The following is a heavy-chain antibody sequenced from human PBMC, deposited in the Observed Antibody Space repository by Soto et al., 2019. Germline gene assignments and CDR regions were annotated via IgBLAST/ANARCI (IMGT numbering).Heavy chain of an antibody. J-gene: IGHJ2*01. CDR2: ISSSSSYI. V-gene: IGHV3-21*01. CDR1: GFTFSSYS. Sequence: EVQLVESGGGLVKPGGSLRLSCAASGFTFSSYSMNWVRQAPGKGLEWVSSISSSSSYIYYADSVKGRFTISRDNAKNSLYLQMNSLRAEDTAVYYCARGRAGWYFDLWGRGTLVTVSS. CDR3: ARGRAGWYFDL.